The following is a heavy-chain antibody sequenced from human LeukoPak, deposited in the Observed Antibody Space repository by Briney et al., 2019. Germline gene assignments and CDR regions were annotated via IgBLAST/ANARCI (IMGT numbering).Heavy chain of an antibody. J-gene: IGHJ5*02. Sequence: ASVKVSCKASGYTFTSYYMHWVRQAPGQGLEWMGIINPSGGSTSYAQKFQGRVPMTMDMSTSTDYMELSSLRSEDTAVYYCARDNSVEDTAWWFDPWGQGALVTVSS. CDR1: GYTFTSYY. CDR2: INPSGGST. V-gene: IGHV1-46*01. CDR3: ARDNSVEDTAWWFDP. D-gene: IGHD4-23*01.